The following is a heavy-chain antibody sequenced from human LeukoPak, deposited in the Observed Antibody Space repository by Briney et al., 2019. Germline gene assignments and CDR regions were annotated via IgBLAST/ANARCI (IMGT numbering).Heavy chain of an antibody. J-gene: IGHJ5*02. D-gene: IGHD6-13*01. CDR1: GYTFTGYY. V-gene: IGHV1-2*02. Sequence: GASVKVSCKASGYTFTGYYMHWVRQAPGQGLEWMGWINPNSGGTNYAQKFQGRATMTRDTSISTAYMELSRLRSDDTAVYYCARGNSSSWGRFDPWGQGTLVTVSS. CDR2: INPNSGGT. CDR3: ARGNSSSWGRFDP.